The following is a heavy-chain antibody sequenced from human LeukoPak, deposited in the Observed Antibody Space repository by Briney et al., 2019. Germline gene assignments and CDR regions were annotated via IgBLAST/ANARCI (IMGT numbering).Heavy chain of an antibody. D-gene: IGHD1-7*01. CDR3: ARDQEIETTFLYYYYGMDV. CDR2: ISAYNGNT. Sequence: ASVKVSCKASGYTFTSYGISWVRQAPGQGLEWMGWISAYNGNTNYAQKLQGRVTMTTDTSTSTAYMELRSLRSDDTAVYYCARDQEIETTFLYYYYGMDVWGQGTTVTVSS. V-gene: IGHV1-18*01. CDR1: GYTFTSYG. J-gene: IGHJ6*02.